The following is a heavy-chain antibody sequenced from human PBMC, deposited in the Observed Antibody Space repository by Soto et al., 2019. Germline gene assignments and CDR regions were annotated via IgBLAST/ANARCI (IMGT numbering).Heavy chain of an antibody. J-gene: IGHJ6*02. CDR2: ISYDGSNK. CDR1: GFTFSSYG. D-gene: IGHD6-6*01. Sequence: QVQLVESGGGVVQPGRSLRLSCAASGFTFSSYGMHWVRQAPGKGLEWVAVISYDGSNKYYADSVKGRFTISRDNSKNTMYLQMKSLRAEDTAVYYCAKDRRPNYYYGMDVWGQGTTVTVSS. V-gene: IGHV3-30*18. CDR3: AKDRRPNYYYGMDV.